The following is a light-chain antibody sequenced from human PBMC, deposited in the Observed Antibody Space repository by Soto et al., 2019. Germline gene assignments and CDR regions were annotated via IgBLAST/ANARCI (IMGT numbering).Light chain of an antibody. CDR1: SSDIGDYNY. V-gene: IGLV2-14*01. Sequence: QSVLTQPASVSGSPGQSITISCTGTSSDIGDYNYVSWYQQHPGKAPKLMIYEVSNRPSGISNRFSGSKSGNTASLTISGLQADDEADYYCSSYTSTSSYVFXTGTKV. J-gene: IGLJ1*01. CDR3: SSYTSTSSYV. CDR2: EVS.